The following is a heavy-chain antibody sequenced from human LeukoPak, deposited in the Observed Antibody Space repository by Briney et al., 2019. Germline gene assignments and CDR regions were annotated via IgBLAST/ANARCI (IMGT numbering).Heavy chain of an antibody. CDR3: AKDPGGYCSSTSCYTGDY. CDR1: EFTFSSYS. V-gene: IGHV3-48*01. D-gene: IGHD2-2*02. CDR2: ITNSGNSK. J-gene: IGHJ4*02. Sequence: GGSLRLFCAASEFTFSSYSMNWVRQAPGKGLEWVSYITNSGNSKSYADSVKGRFTISRDNTKNTLYLQMNSLRAEDTAVYYCAKDPGGYCSSTSCYTGDYWGQGTLVTVSS.